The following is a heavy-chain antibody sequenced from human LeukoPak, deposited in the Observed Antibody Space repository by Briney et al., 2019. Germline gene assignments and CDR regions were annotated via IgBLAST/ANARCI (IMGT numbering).Heavy chain of an antibody. D-gene: IGHD3-10*01. V-gene: IGHV4-59*12. CDR2: IYYSGTT. J-gene: IGHJ5*02. CDR3: ARDETHFYGSGSSNWFDP. Sequence: PSETLSLTCSVSGGSLSGYYWSWIRQPPGKGLEWIGYIYYSGTTIYNPSLKSRLTISLDTSKNQFSLNLSSVTAADMAVYCARDETHFYGSGSSNWFDPWGQGILVTVSS. CDR1: GGSLSGYY.